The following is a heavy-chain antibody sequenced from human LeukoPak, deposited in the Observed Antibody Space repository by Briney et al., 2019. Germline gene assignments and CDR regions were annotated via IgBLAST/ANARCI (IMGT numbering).Heavy chain of an antibody. Sequence: GGSLRLFCAASGFTVSSNYMSWVREAPGKGPDWVSDIRCNGRRTYYADSVNDRFTISRDNSINALYLQMNSLRAEDTAVYYCAISALDGFYLYFVYWGQGTLVTVSS. CDR2: IRCNGRRT. D-gene: IGHD2/OR15-2a*01. CDR3: AISALDGFYLYFVY. CDR1: GFTVSSNY. J-gene: IGHJ4*02. V-gene: IGHV3-53*01.